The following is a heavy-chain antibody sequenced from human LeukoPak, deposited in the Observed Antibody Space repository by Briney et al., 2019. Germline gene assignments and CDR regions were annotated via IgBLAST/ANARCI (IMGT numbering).Heavy chain of an antibody. J-gene: IGHJ6*02. CDR2: ISAYNGNT. CDR1: GYTFTNYG. V-gene: IGHV1-18*01. CDR3: ARDRQYCSGGTCYSRFYYYGMVV. Sequence: ASVKVSCKASGYTFTNYGISWVRQAPGQGLEWMGWISAYNGNTNYAQNLQGRVTMTTATSTSTAYMELRSLRSDDTAVYYCARDRQYCSGGTCYSRFYYYGMVVWGQGTTVTVSS. D-gene: IGHD2-15*01.